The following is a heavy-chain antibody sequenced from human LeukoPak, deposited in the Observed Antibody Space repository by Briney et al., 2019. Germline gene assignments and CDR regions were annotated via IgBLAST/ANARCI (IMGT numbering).Heavy chain of an antibody. Sequence: GGSLRLSCAASGFTFSSYWMSWVRQAPGKGLEWVANIKQDGSEKYYVDSVKGRFTISRDNAKNSLYLQMNSLRAEDTAVYYCAREGRFLEWLFTPSAFDYWGQGTLVTVSS. D-gene: IGHD3-3*01. V-gene: IGHV3-7*01. CDR1: GFTFSSYW. CDR3: AREGRFLEWLFTPSAFDY. CDR2: IKQDGSEK. J-gene: IGHJ4*02.